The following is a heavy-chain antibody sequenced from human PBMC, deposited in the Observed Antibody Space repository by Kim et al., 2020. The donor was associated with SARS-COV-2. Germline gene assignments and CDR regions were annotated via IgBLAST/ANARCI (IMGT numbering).Heavy chain of an antibody. CDR1: GYTFRDFW. V-gene: IGHV5-51*01. CDR2: IYPADSDT. J-gene: IGHJ6*02. D-gene: IGHD6-19*01. Sequence: GESLKISCQGSGYTFRDFWIVWVRQTPGKGLEVMGIIYPADSDTRYSPSFRGQVTIAADKPINTAYLQWTSLKAADSAMYYCTRLSWVAGMVFGREHREGGRGFDVWGQGTTVTVSS. CDR3: TRLSWVAGMVFGREHREGGRGFDV.